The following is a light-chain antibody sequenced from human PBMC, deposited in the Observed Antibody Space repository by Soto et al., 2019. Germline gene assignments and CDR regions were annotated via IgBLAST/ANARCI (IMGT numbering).Light chain of an antibody. Sequence: DIQMTQSPSTLSASVGDRVTITCRASQSISSWLAWYQQKPGKAPKLLIYKASSLESGVPSRFSGSGSGTEFHLNNRRLQPDDFATYYCQQYNSYSCTFGQGTKLEIK. CDR1: QSISSW. CDR2: KAS. J-gene: IGKJ2*01. CDR3: QQYNSYSCT. V-gene: IGKV1-5*03.